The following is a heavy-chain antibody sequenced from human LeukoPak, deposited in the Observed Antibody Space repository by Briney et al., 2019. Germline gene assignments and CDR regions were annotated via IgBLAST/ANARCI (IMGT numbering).Heavy chain of an antibody. CDR2: IRYDGSNK. D-gene: IGHD2-21*01. Sequence: PGGSLRLSCAASGFTFSSYGMHWVRQAPGKGLEWVAFIRYDGSNKYYADSVKGRFTISRDSSKNTLFLKMNRLRPEDAAVYYCAKAPVTTCRGAYCYPFDYWGQGTLVTVSS. CDR3: AKAPVTTCRGAYCYPFDY. J-gene: IGHJ4*02. CDR1: GFTFSSYG. V-gene: IGHV3-30*02.